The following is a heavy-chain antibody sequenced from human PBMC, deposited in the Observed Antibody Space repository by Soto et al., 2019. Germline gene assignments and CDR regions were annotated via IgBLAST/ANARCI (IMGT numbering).Heavy chain of an antibody. J-gene: IGHJ1*01. CDR2: IYYSGST. CDR3: ARHSGTYYYDSSGYSEYFQH. D-gene: IGHD3-22*01. CDR1: GGSISSGVYY. Sequence: SETLSLTCTVSGGSISSGVYYWSWIRQHPGKGLEWIGYIYYSGSTYYNPSLKSRVTISVDTSKNQFSLKLSSVTAADTAVYYCARHSGTYYYDSSGYSEYFQHWGQGTLVTVSS. V-gene: IGHV4-31*03.